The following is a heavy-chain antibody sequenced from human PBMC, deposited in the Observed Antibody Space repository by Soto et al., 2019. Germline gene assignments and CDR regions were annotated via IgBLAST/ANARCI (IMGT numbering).Heavy chain of an antibody. CDR1: DVSISGTRFY. D-gene: IGHD5-18*01. CDR2: VYYSGST. J-gene: IGHJ5*02. Sequence: QLQLQESGPGVVQPSETLSLSCTVSDVSISGTRFYWGWIRQPPGKGLEWIGRVYYSGSTYYNPSLKSRVTISVDASKNQFSLKLTSVTAADTAVYYCARPAFVDTSMGIQFNWFDPWGQGTLVTVSS. V-gene: IGHV4-39*01. CDR3: ARPAFVDTSMGIQFNWFDP.